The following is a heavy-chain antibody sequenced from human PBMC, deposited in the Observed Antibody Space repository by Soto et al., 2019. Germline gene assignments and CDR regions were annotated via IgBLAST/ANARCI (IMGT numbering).Heavy chain of an antibody. D-gene: IGHD2-2*01. Sequence: GGSLRLSCAASGFTFSSYAMSWVRQAPGKGLEWVSAISGSGGSTYYADSVKGRFTISRDNSKNTLYLQMNSLRAEDTAVYYCAKDLGDIVVVPAVRPSGYWGEGTLVTVSS. V-gene: IGHV3-23*01. CDR2: ISGSGGST. CDR3: AKDLGDIVVVPAVRPSGY. J-gene: IGHJ4*02. CDR1: GFTFSSYA.